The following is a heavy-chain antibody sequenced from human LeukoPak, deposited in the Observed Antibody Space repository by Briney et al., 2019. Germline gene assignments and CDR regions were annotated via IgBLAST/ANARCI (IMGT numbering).Heavy chain of an antibody. D-gene: IGHD3-10*01. Sequence: PGGSLRLSCAASGFTFSSYEMNWVRQAPGKGLEWVSYISSSGSTIYYADSVKGRFTISGDNAKNSLYLQMNSLRAEDTAVYYCAVLLWFGELSGFDYWGQGTLVTVSS. CDR2: ISSSGSTI. V-gene: IGHV3-48*03. J-gene: IGHJ4*02. CDR3: AVLLWFGELSGFDY. CDR1: GFTFSSYE.